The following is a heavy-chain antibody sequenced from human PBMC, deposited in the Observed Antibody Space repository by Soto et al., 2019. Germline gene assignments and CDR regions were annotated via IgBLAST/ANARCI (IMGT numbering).Heavy chain of an antibody. D-gene: IGHD1-26*01. CDR1: GYSFTSYW. CDR3: ARLEAPSGSYPIDY. Sequence: LGESLKISCKGSGYSFTSYWIGWVSQMPGKGLEWMGIIYPGDSDTRYSPSFQGQVTISADKSISTAYLQWSSLKVSDTAMYYCARLEAPSGSYPIDYWGQGTLVTVS. J-gene: IGHJ4*02. V-gene: IGHV5-51*01. CDR2: IYPGDSDT.